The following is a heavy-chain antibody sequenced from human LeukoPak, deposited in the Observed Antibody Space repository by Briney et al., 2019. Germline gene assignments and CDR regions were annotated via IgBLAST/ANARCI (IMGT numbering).Heavy chain of an antibody. J-gene: IGHJ6*02. CDR2: IYYSGST. CDR1: GCSISSYY. Sequence: SETLSLTCTVSGCSISSYYWSWIRQPPGKGLEWIGYIYYSGSTNYNPSLKSRGTISVDTSKNQFSLKLSSVTAADTAVYYCARSPRLAVETRWFGMDVWGQGTTVTVSS. CDR3: ARSPRLAVETRWFGMDV. D-gene: IGHD4-23*01. V-gene: IGHV4-59*01.